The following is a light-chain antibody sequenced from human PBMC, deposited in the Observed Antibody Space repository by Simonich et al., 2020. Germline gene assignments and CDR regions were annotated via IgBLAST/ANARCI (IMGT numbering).Light chain of an antibody. CDR2: DAS. V-gene: IGKV1-13*02. Sequence: AIQLTQSPSSLSASVGDRVTITCRASQGISSALAWYKQQPGKAPKLLIYDASSLESGVPSRFSGSGSGTDFTLTISSLQPEDFATYYCQQFNSYPLTFGGGTKVEIK. CDR1: QGISSA. CDR3: QQFNSYPLT. J-gene: IGKJ4*01.